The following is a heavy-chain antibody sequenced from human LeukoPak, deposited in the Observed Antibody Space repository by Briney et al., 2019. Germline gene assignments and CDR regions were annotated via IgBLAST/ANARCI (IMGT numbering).Heavy chain of an antibody. CDR3: ARVGADGSGFLFDY. CDR2: INHSGST. J-gene: IGHJ4*02. Sequence: PSETLSLTCAVYGGSFSGYYWSWIRQPPEKGLEWIGEINHSGSTNYNPSLKSRVTISVDTSKNQFSLRLSSVTAADTAVYYCARVGADGSGFLFDYWGQGTLVTVSS. V-gene: IGHV4-34*01. D-gene: IGHD3-10*01. CDR1: GGSFSGYY.